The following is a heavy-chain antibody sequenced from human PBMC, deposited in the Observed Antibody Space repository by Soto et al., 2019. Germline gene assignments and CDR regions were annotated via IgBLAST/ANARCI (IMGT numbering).Heavy chain of an antibody. CDR3: GAYGRGTYCHYCFDS. CDR1: GGSIGTRSYY. J-gene: IGHJ5*01. D-gene: IGHD2-21*02. CDR2: LYNAGAT. V-gene: IGHV4-39*01. Sequence: PSETLSLTCTVSGGSIGTRSYYFGWIRQPPGKALEWIGSLYNAGATHYNSSLKGRVTSFADKSQNQFYLRLTSVTAADTAVYFCGAYGRGTYCHYCFDSWGRGTMVTVSS.